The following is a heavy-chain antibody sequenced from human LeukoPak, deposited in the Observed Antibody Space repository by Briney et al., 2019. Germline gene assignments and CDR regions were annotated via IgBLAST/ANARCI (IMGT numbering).Heavy chain of an antibody. CDR2: IYYSGST. D-gene: IGHD1-26*01. Sequence: PSETLSLTCTVSGGSISSSSYYWGWIRQPPGKGLEWIGYIYYSGSTYYNPSLNSRVSISVDTSKNQFSLNLSSVTAADTAVYYCARVWGAGSFDYWGQGTLVSVSS. CDR1: GGSISSSSYY. CDR3: ARVWGAGSFDY. J-gene: IGHJ4*02. V-gene: IGHV4-31*03.